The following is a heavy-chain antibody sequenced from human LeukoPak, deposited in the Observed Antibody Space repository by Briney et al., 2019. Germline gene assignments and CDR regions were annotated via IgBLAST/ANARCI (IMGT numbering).Heavy chain of an antibody. CDR1: GFTFSSYG. J-gene: IGHJ4*02. Sequence: GGSLRLSCAASGFTFSSYGMHWVRQAPGKGLEWVAVISYDGSNKYYADSVKVRFTISRDNSKNTLYLQMNSLRAEDTAVYYCAKALRYFDWLVRADYWGQGTLVTVSS. CDR2: ISYDGSNK. V-gene: IGHV3-30*18. CDR3: AKALRYFDWLVRADY. D-gene: IGHD3-9*01.